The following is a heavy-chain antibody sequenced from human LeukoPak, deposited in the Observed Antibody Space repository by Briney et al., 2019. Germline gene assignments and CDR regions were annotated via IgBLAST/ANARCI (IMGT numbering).Heavy chain of an antibody. CDR1: GYSLTDLS. J-gene: IGHJ4*02. V-gene: IGHV1-24*01. D-gene: IGHD4-17*01. CDR2: FDPEDGEP. CDR3: AKSHGDYGLLDY. Sequence: WASVKVSCKVSGYSLTDLSLHWVRQAPGKGREWMGGFDPEDGEPIYAQKFQGRLSMTEDTSKDTGYMELRTLRSEDTALYYCAKSHGDYGLLDYWGQGPLVTVSS.